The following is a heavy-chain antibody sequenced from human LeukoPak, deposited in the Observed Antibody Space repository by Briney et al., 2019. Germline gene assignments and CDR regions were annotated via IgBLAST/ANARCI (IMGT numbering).Heavy chain of an antibody. CDR1: GFTFSSYW. V-gene: IGHV3-53*01. CDR3: ARAPPRDAYNLGY. Sequence: GGSLRLSCAVSGFTFSSYWMSWVRQAPEKGLEWVSVIYSGGSTYYADSVKGRFTISRDNSKNTLYLQMNSLRAEDTAVYFCARAPPRDAYNLGYWGQGTLVTVSS. J-gene: IGHJ4*02. D-gene: IGHD5-24*01. CDR2: IYSGGST.